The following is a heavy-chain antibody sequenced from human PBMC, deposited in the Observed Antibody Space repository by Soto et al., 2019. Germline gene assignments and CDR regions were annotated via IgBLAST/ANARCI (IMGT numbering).Heavy chain of an antibody. CDR3: ARLIITMIVVADV. CDR1: GGSISSSSYY. V-gene: IGHV4-39*01. Sequence: QLQLQESGPGLVKPSETLSLTCTVSGGSISSSSYYWGWIRQPPGKGLEWIGSIYYSGSTYYNPSLKSRVTISVDTSKNQFSLKLSSVTAADTAVYYCARLIITMIVVADVWGQGTTVTVSS. J-gene: IGHJ6*02. D-gene: IGHD3-22*01. CDR2: IYYSGST.